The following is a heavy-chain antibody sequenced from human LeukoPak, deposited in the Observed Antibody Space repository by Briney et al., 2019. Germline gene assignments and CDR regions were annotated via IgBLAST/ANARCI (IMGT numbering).Heavy chain of an antibody. D-gene: IGHD3-10*01. CDR1: GFTFDDYA. J-gene: IGHJ6*02. V-gene: IGHV3-43*02. CDR3: AKDIDGSGITTNYYYYGMDV. CDR2: ISGDGGST. Sequence: GSLRLSCAASGFTFDDYAMHWVRPAPGKGLEWVSLISGDGGSTYYAASVKGRFTISRDNSKNSLYLQMNSLRTEDTALYYCAKDIDGSGITTNYYYYGMDVWGQGTTVTVSS.